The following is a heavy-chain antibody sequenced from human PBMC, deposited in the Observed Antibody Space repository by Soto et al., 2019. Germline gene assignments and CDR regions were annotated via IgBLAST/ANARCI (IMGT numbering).Heavy chain of an antibody. D-gene: IGHD1-20*01. CDR2: IGFDGTNI. J-gene: IGHJ4*02. Sequence: GGSLRLSCVASGFDFKTYGMHWVRQAPGKGLEWVAVIGFDGTNIHYSDSVRGRFSISRDNSENTVSLQMNSLRVEDTALYYCVRTACVINNCSYRGVRWGQGTLVTVSS. V-gene: IGHV3-33*01. CDR1: GFDFKTYG. CDR3: VRTACVINNCSYRGVR.